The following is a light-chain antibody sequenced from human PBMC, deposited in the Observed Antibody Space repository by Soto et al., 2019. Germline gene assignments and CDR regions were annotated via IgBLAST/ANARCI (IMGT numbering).Light chain of an antibody. CDR1: SSDVGGYNY. Sequence: QSALTQPASVSGSPGQSITISCTGTSSDVGGYNYVSWYQQHPGKAPKLMIYAVSNRPSGVSNLFSGSKSGNTASLTISGLQAEDEADYYCSSYTSSSTLVFGGGTKLTVL. J-gene: IGLJ2*01. CDR2: AVS. V-gene: IGLV2-14*01. CDR3: SSYTSSSTLV.